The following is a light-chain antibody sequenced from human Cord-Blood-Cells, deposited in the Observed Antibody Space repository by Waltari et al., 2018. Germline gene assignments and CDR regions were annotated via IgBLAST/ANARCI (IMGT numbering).Light chain of an antibody. CDR3: SSYTSSSTYV. Sequence: QSALTQPPSVSVSPGQSVTISCTGTSSDVGSYNRLSWYQQPPGTPPTLMIYEVSNRPSGVPDRFSGSKSGNTASLTISGLQAEDEADYYCSSYTSSSTYVFGTGTKVTVL. V-gene: IGLV2-18*02. CDR1: SSDVGSYNR. CDR2: EVS. J-gene: IGLJ1*01.